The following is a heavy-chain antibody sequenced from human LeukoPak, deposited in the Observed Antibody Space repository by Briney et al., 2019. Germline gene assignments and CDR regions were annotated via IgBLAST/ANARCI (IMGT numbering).Heavy chain of an antibody. CDR2: INPNSGGT. CDR3: ASWNDYGDAINAFDI. J-gene: IGHJ3*02. D-gene: IGHD4-17*01. V-gene: IGHV1-2*02. Sequence: ASVKVSCKASGYTFTGYYMHWVRQAPGQGLEWMGWINPNSGGTNYAQRFQGRVTMTRDTSISTAYMELSRLRSDDTAVYYSASWNDYGDAINAFDIWGQGTMVTVSS. CDR1: GYTFTGYY.